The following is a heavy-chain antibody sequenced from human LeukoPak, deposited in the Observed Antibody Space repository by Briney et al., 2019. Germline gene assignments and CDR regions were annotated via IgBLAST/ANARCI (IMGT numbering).Heavy chain of an antibody. V-gene: IGHV3-20*04. CDR1: GFTFSSYG. J-gene: IGHJ5*02. CDR3: ARGSDLYYYDTSGGWFDP. Sequence: GGSLRLSCAASGFTFSSYGMSWVRQAPGKGLEWVSGLNWNGGSTGYADSVKGRFTISRDNAKNSLYLQMNSLRVEDTALYYCARGSDLYYYDTSGGWFDPWGQGTLVTVSS. D-gene: IGHD3-22*01. CDR2: LNWNGGST.